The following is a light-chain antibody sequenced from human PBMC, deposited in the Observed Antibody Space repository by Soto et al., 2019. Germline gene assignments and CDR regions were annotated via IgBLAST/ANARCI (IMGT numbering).Light chain of an antibody. V-gene: IGKV1-12*01. CDR2: AAS. CDR3: QQANSFPRP. Sequence: DIQMTQSPSSVSASVGDRVTITCRASQGISRWLAWYQQKPGTAPKLLIYAASSLESGVASRFSGSESGKNFTLTISSLQPEDFATYYCQQANSFPRPFGQGTKVEMK. J-gene: IGKJ1*01. CDR1: QGISRW.